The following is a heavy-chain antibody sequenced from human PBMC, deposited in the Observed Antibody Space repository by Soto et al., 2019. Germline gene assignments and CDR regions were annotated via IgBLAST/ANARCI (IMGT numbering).Heavy chain of an antibody. D-gene: IGHD5-12*01. J-gene: IGHJ4*02. Sequence: SETLSLTCTVPGGSISGHSWVWIRQPAGKGLEWIGHIYPSGSTSYNPSLRSRVTMSLDTSSNQIFLNLTSVTAADTAVFYCVRGRSYSVYDFWGPGTLVTVSS. CDR1: GGSISGHS. CDR2: IYPSGST. V-gene: IGHV4-4*07. CDR3: VRGRSYSVYDF.